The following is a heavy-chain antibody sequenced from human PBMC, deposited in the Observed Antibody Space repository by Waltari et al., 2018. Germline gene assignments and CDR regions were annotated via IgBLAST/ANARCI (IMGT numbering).Heavy chain of an antibody. V-gene: IGHV1-24*01. D-gene: IGHD7-27*01. CDR1: GYSLPDLT. Sequence: QVQLVQSGAAVKKPGASVRISCKISGYSLPDLTVHWARQAPGKGLEWMGGFDPEDAETIVAQRFQGRVTMTEETSPETAYMELSSLSSEDTDVYFCAAKEAWGNRAFDYWGQGTLVTVSS. CDR3: AAKEAWGNRAFDY. CDR2: FDPEDAET. J-gene: IGHJ4*02.